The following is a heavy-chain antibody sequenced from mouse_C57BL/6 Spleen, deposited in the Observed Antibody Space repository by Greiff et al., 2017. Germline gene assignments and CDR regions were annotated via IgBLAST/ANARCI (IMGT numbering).Heavy chain of an antibody. CDR2: ISSGGDYI. D-gene: IGHD2-4*01. Sequence: EVKLMESGEGLVKPGGSLKLSCAASGFTFSSYAMSWVRQTPEKRLEWVAYISSGGDYIYYADTVKGRFTISRDNARNTLYLQMSSLKSEDTAMYYCTRSFYDYDEGAMDYWGQGTSVTVSS. V-gene: IGHV5-9-1*02. CDR1: GFTFSSYA. CDR3: TRSFYDYDEGAMDY. J-gene: IGHJ4*01.